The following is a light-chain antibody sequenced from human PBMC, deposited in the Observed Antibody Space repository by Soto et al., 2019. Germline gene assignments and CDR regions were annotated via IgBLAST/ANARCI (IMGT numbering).Light chain of an antibody. CDR3: HQVNHYPRT. J-gene: IGKJ2*01. CDR1: QGISSF. CDR2: AAY. V-gene: IGKV1-9*01. Sequence: DIQVTQSPSFLSASVGDRVTITCRASQGISSFLAWYQQKPGKAPKLLIYAAYTLQRGVPSRFSGSVSGTEFTLTISSLQPEDLATYYCHQVNHYPRTFGQGTKLQIK.